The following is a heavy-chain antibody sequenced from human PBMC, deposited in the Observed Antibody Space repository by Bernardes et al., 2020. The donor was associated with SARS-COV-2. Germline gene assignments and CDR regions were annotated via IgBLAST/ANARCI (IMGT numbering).Heavy chain of an antibody. Sequence: AAVQVSCKASGYTFTSYGISWVRQAPGRGLEGVGVISADHGNTNYAQKPQGRLTMTTDTSTSKAYIELRSLTSDDTAVYYCAREGRHWANLLDVWGQGTTVTVSS. J-gene: IGHJ6*02. CDR1: GYTFTSYG. CDR3: AREGRHWANLLDV. CDR2: ISADHGNT. D-gene: IGHD3-16*01. V-gene: IGHV1-18*04.